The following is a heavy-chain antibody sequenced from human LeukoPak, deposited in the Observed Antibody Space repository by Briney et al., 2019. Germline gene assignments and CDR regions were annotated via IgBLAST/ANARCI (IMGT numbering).Heavy chain of an antibody. CDR1: GGTFSSYA. CDR3: ARVLGPSRGYDSSGYLFDY. V-gene: IGHV1-69*04. CDR2: IIPILGIA. Sequence: GASVKVSCKASGGTFSSYAISWVREAPGQGLEWMGRIIPILGIANYAQKFQGRVTITADKSTSTAYMELSSLRSEDTAVYYCARVLGPSRGYDSSGYLFDYWGQGTLVTVSS. J-gene: IGHJ4*02. D-gene: IGHD3-22*01.